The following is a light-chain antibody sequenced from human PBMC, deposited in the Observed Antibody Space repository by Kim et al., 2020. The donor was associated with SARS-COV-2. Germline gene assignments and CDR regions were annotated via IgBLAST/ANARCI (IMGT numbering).Light chain of an antibody. CDR2: VNSDGSH. V-gene: IGLV4-69*02. CDR1: SGNSSYA. CDR3: QTWGTGSWV. Sequence: ASVKLTCTLGSGNSSYAIAWHQQQPEKGPRYLMKVNSDGSHTKGDGIPDRFSGSSSGAERYLTISSLQSEDEADYYCQTWGTGSWVFGGGTQLTVL. J-gene: IGLJ3*02.